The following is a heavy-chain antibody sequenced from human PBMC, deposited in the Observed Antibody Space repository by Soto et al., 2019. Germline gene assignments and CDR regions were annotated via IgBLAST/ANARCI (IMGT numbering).Heavy chain of an antibody. D-gene: IGHD3-10*01. Sequence: QVQLVQSGAEMKKPGSSVKVSCQSSGGTFNTYAMNWVRQAPGQGPEWMGDISPMFGAANYAPKFQGRVTSTADESTGTSYMHLSSLTSAATALYFCAREVQVHTPAFVYWGQGTLVTVSS. CDR3: AREVQVHTPAFVY. CDR2: ISPMFGAA. V-gene: IGHV1-69*19. J-gene: IGHJ4*02. CDR1: GGTFNTYA.